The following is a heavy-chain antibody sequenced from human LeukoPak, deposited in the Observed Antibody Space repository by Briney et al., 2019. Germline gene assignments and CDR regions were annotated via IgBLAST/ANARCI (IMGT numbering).Heavy chain of an antibody. CDR3: ARLPGYSSSCIDY. CDR2: INHSGST. Sequence: PSETLSLTCAVYGGSFSGYYWSWIRQPPGKGLEWIGEINHSGSTNYNPSLKSRVTISVDTSKNQFSLKLSSVTAADTAVYYCARLPGYSSSCIDYWGQGTLVTVSS. V-gene: IGHV4-34*01. CDR1: GGSFSGYY. D-gene: IGHD6-13*01. J-gene: IGHJ4*02.